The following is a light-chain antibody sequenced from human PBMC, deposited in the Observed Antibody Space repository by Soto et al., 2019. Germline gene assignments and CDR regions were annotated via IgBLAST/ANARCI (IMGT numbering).Light chain of an antibody. CDR2: ENN. CDR1: SSNIGAGYE. CDR3: QSYDSSLSCYV. V-gene: IGLV1-40*01. Sequence: QSVLTQPPSVSEAPGQRVTISCTGSSSNIGAGYESHWYQQVPGTAPKLLIYENNNRPSGVPDRFSGSKSGTSASLAITGLQAEDEAEYYCQSYDSSLSCYVFVTGTKLTVL. J-gene: IGLJ1*01.